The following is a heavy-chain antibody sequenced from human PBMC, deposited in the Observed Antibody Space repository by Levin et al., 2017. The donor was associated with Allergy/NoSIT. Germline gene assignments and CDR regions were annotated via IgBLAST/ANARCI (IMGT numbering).Heavy chain of an antibody. CDR3: AKDSGYDLGGFDY. CDR1: GFTFSSSG. Sequence: LSLTCAASGFTFSSSGMHWVRQAPGKGLEWVAVISYDGSNKYYADSVKGRFTISRDNSKNTLYLQMNSLRAEDTAVYYCAKDSGYDLGGFDYWGQGTLVTVSS. J-gene: IGHJ4*02. D-gene: IGHD5-12*01. V-gene: IGHV3-30*18. CDR2: ISYDGSNK.